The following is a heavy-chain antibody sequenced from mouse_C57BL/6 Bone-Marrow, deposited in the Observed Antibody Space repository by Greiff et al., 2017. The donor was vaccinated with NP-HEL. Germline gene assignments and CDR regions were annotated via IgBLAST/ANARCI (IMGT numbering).Heavy chain of an antibody. J-gene: IGHJ4*01. CDR2: INPYNGGT. CDR1: GYTFTDYY. D-gene: IGHD2-4*01. V-gene: IGHV1-19*01. CDR3: AREDYDDYEELVDY. Sequence: EVQLQQSGPVLVKPGASVTMSCKASGYTFTDYYMNWVKQSHGKSLEWIGVINPYNGGTSYNPKFKGKATLTVDKSSSTTYMELNSLASEDSAVYYGAREDYDDYEELVDYWGQGTSVTVSS.